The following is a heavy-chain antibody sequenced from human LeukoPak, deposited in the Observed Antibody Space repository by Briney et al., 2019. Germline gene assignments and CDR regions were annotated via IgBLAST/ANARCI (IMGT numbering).Heavy chain of an antibody. CDR2: IYYSGST. CDR3: ARHYPVYDFDAAYYFDY. V-gene: IGHV4-39*01. CDR1: GGSISSSSYY. J-gene: IGHJ4*02. D-gene: IGHD3-3*01. Sequence: PSETLSLTCTVSGGSISSSSYYWGWIRQPPGKGLEWIGSIYYSGSTYYNPSLKSRVTISVDTSKNQFSLKLSSVTAADTAVYYCARHYPVYDFDAAYYFDYWGQGTLVTVSS.